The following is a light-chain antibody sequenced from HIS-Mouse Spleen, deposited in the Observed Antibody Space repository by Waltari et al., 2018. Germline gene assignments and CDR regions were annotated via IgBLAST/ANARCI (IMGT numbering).Light chain of an antibody. CDR3: QQYYSTLLT. CDR2: WAS. Sequence: DIVMTQSPDSLAVSLGERATTNCKSSQSVLYSPNNKNYLAWYQQKPGQPPKLLIYWASTRESGVPDRFSGSGSGTDFTLTISSLQAEDVAVYYCQQYYSTLLTFGGGTKVEIK. V-gene: IGKV4-1*01. J-gene: IGKJ4*01. CDR1: QSVLYSPNNKNY.